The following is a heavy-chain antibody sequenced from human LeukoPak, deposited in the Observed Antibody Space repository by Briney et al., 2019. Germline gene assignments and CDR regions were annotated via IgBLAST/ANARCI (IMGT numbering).Heavy chain of an antibody. J-gene: IGHJ4*02. CDR3: ARAQGRYCSGGSCQLFDY. Sequence: QSGGSLRLSCVASGFSFSRYWMSWVRQAPGKGLEWVANIKEDGSEKYYVDSVKGRFTISRDNAKNSLYLQMNSLRAEDTAVYYCARAQGRYCSGGSCQLFDYWGQGTLVTVSS. CDR2: IKEDGSEK. D-gene: IGHD2-15*01. V-gene: IGHV3-7*01. CDR1: GFSFSRYW.